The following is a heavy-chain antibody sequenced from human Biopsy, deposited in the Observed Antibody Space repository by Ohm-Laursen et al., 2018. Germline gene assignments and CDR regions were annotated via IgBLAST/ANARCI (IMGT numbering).Heavy chain of an antibody. D-gene: IGHD3-3*01. J-gene: IGHJ5*02. V-gene: IGHV4-59*07. CDR2: VYNGGIT. CDR3: ARTPRDSFWSGSYKRGLWFDP. CDR1: GGSIISYY. Sequence: SDTLSLTCSVSGGSIISYYWTWIRQPPGKGLEWIGHVYNGGITNYNPSLKSRVTILKGTSKNQFSLQVNSVTAADTAVYYCARTPRDSFWSGSYKRGLWFDPWGQGTLVIVSS.